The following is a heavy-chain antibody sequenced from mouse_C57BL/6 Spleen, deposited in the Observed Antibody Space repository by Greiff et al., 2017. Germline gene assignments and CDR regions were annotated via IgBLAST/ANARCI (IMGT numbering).Heavy chain of an antibody. CDR3: ARGLYGSSLYWYFDV. D-gene: IGHD1-1*01. V-gene: IGHV1-39*01. Sequence: EVQLQQSGPELVKPGASVKISCKASGYSFTDYNMNWVKQSNGKSLEWIGVINPNYGTPSYNQKFKGKATLTVDQSSSTAYMQLNSLTSEDSAVYYGARGLYGSSLYWYFDVWGTGTTVTVSS. CDR2: INPNYGTP. CDR1: GYSFTDYN. J-gene: IGHJ1*03.